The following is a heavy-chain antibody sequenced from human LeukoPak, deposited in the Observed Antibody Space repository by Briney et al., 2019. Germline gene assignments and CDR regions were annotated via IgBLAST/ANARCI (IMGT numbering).Heavy chain of an antibody. D-gene: IGHD3-10*01. CDR3: ARGAYSGTGSYYDY. V-gene: IGHV1-46*01. J-gene: IGHJ4*02. CDR2: INPSGDST. Sequence: ASVKVSCKASGYTFTSYNMHWVRQAPREGLEWMGMINPSGDSTSYTEKFQGRVSMTKDTFTSTVYMELSSLRSEDTAVYYCARGAYSGTGSYYDYWGQGTLVTVSS. CDR1: GYTFTSYN.